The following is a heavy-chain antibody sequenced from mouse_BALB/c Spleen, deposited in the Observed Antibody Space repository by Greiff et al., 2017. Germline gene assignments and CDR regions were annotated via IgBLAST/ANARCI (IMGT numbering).Heavy chain of an antibody. CDR2: INSNGGST. CDR3: ARRGITTGYAMDY. Sequence: EVKVVESGGGLVKLGGSLKLSCAASGFTFSSYYMSWVRQTPEKRLELVAAINSNGGSTYYPDTVKGRFTISRDNAKNTLYLQMSSLKSEDTALYYCARRGITTGYAMDYWGQGTSVTVSS. V-gene: IGHV5-6-2*01. J-gene: IGHJ4*01. D-gene: IGHD2-4*01. CDR1: GFTFSSYY.